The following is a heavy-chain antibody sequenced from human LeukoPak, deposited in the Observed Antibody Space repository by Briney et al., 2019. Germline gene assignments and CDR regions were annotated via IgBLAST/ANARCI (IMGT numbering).Heavy chain of an antibody. CDR2: ISYDGSNK. J-gene: IGHJ4*02. V-gene: IGHV3-30*18. CDR1: GFTFSGYA. CDR3: AKDRPDYGGNSYYFDY. D-gene: IGHD4-23*01. Sequence: GGSLRLSCEASGFTFSGYAVSWVRQAPGKGLEWVAVISYDGSNKYYADSVKGRFSISRDNSKNTLYLQMNGLRAEDTAVYYCAKDRPDYGGNSYYFDYWGQGTLVTVSS.